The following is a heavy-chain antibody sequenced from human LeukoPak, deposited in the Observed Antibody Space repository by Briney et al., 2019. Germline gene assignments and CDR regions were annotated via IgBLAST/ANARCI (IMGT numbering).Heavy chain of an antibody. CDR1: GFTFDNYA. CDR2: ISWNSGYI. J-gene: IGHJ4*02. V-gene: IGHV3-9*01. Sequence: GVSLRLSCAASGFTFDNYAMHWVRQAPGKGLEWLSIISWNSGYIGYADSVKGRFTISRDNAKKSLDLQMNSLRAEDTAFYYCAKVRGTYSSGYFFDYWGQGTLVTVSS. CDR3: AKVRGTYSSGYFFDY. D-gene: IGHD6-19*01.